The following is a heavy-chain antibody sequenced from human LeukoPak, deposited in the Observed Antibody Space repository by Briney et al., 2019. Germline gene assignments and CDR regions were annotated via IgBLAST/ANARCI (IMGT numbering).Heavy chain of an antibody. V-gene: IGHV3-30-3*01. J-gene: IGHJ5*02. CDR1: GFTFSSYA. Sequence: GGSLRLSCAASGFTFSSYAMHWVRQAPGKGLEWVAVISYDGSNKYYADSVKGRFTISRDNSKNTLYLQMNSLRAEDTAVYYCARGYGDYRNWFDPWGQGTLATVSS. CDR3: ARGYGDYRNWFDP. CDR2: ISYDGSNK. D-gene: IGHD4-17*01.